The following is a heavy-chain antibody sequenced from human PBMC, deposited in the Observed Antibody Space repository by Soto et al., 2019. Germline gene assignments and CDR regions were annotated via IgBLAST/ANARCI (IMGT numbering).Heavy chain of an antibody. J-gene: IGHJ6*02. CDR1: GYSFTDYH. D-gene: IGHD2-8*01. CDR3: ARGDSTDCSNGVCSFFYNHDMDV. Sequence: ADSVKVSCKASGYSFTDYHIHWVRQAPGQGLEWLGRINPKSGGTSTAQKFQGWVTMTTDTSISTASMELTRLTSDDTAIYYCARGDSTDCSNGVCSFFYNHDMDVWGQGTTVTVSS. V-gene: IGHV1-2*04. CDR2: INPKSGGT.